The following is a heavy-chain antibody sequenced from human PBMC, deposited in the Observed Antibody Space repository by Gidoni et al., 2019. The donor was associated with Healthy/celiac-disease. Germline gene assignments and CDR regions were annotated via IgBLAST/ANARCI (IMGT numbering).Heavy chain of an antibody. CDR1: GGSVSGYY. V-gene: IGHV4-34*01. CDR3: ATGTPIMQLVRGLNY. D-gene: IGHD6-6*01. CDR2: IKHSGST. Sequence: QVQLQQRGAGLWRQAATLSPTCAVYGGSVSGYYGRGIRQPPGKGLEWFGEIKHSGSTNYYPSLQSRVTTSSDTSTNQFSLLLSSVTAADTAVYYCATGTPIMQLVRGLNYWGQGTLVTVSS. J-gene: IGHJ4*02.